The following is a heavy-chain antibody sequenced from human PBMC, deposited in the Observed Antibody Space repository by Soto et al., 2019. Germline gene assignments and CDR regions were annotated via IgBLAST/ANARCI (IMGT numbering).Heavy chain of an antibody. CDR2: IYYSGST. D-gene: IGHD3-22*01. Sequence: SETLSLTCTVSGGSISSYYWSWIRQPPGKGLEWFGYIYYSGSTNYNPSLKSRVTISVDTSKNQFSLELSSVTAADTAVYYCARGRDYYDSSGYYIKTNDAFDIWGQGTMVTVS. CDR3: ARGRDYYDSSGYYIKTNDAFDI. CDR1: GGSISSYY. V-gene: IGHV4-59*12. J-gene: IGHJ3*02.